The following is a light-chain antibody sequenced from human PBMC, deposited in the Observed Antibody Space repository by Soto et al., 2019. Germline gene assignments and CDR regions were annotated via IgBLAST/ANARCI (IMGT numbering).Light chain of an antibody. CDR1: QNINSS. Sequence: DIQMTQPPSSLSASVGDRVTITCRTSQNINSSLSWYQQKPGQAPKLLIYDAFRLQSGVPSRFSDSGSGTDFALTFSRLQPEDFATYYCQQSSSTPPTFGHGTKLEIK. CDR2: DAF. V-gene: IGKV1-39*01. CDR3: QQSSSTPPT. J-gene: IGKJ2*01.